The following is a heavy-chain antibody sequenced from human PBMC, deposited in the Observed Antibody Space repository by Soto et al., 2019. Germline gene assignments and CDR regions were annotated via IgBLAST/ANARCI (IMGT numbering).Heavy chain of an antibody. CDR2: IWYDGSSK. D-gene: IGHD2-15*01. J-gene: IGHJ4*02. CDR1: GFTFSSYG. CDR3: AREGVALDY. V-gene: IGHV3-33*01. Sequence: LRLSCAASGFTFSSYGMHWVRQAPGKGLEWVAVIWYDGSSKYYADSVKGRFTISRDNSKNTLYLQMNSLRAEDTAVYYCAREGVALDYWGQGTLVTVSS.